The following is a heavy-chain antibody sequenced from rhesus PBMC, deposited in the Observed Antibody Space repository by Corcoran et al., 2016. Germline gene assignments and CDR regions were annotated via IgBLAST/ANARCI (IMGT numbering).Heavy chain of an antibody. D-gene: IGHD1-44*02. CDR2: LSGSSGST. V-gene: IGHV4-99*01. J-gene: IGHJ4*01. Sequence: QVQLQESGPGLVKPSETLSLTCAVSGYSISSGYYWGWIRQPPGKGLEYIGYLSGSSGSTYYNPSLKSPVTISKDTPKNQFSLKLSSVNAADTAVYYCARRSGSYGGFDYWGQGVLVTVSA. CDR3: ARRSGSYGGFDY. CDR1: GYSISSGYY.